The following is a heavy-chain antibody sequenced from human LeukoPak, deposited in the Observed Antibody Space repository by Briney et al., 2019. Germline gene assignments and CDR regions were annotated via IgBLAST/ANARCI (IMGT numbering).Heavy chain of an antibody. CDR2: IYHSGST. V-gene: IGHV4-59*08. Sequence: SETLSLTCTVPGGSINNYYWNWIRQPPGKGLEWIGYIYHSGSTNQNPSLKSRVTISVDTSKNQFSLKLTSVTAADTAVYYCARLGTGGTSFDHWGQGNLVTVSS. J-gene: IGHJ4*02. D-gene: IGHD2-8*02. CDR1: GGSINNYY. CDR3: ARLGTGGTSFDH.